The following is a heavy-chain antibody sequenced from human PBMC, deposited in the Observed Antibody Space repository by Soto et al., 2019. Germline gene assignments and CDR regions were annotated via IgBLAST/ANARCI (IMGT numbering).Heavy chain of an antibody. D-gene: IGHD1-26*01. CDR3: AKVGFSGSSTYYYYYGMDV. CDR1: GFTFSSNS. Sequence: GGSLRLSCAASGFTFSSNSMNWVRQAPGKGLEWVAVISYDGSNKYHADSVKGRFTISRDNSKNTLYLQMNSLRAEDTAVYYCAKVGFSGSSTYYYYYGMDVWGQGTTVTVSS. J-gene: IGHJ6*02. V-gene: IGHV3-30*18. CDR2: ISYDGSNK.